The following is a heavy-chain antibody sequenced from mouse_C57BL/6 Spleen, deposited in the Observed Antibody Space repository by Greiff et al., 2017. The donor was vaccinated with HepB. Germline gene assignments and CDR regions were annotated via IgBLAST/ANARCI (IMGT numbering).Heavy chain of an antibody. CDR1: GYTFTDYY. V-gene: IGHV1-19*01. D-gene: IGHD1-1*01. CDR2: INPYNGGT. CDR3: ARGLLRSRDYFDY. Sequence: EVQLQQSGPVLVKPGASVKMSCKASGYTFTDYYMNWVKQSHGKSLEWIGVINPYNGGTSYNQKFKGKATLTVDKSSSTAYMELNSLPSEDSAVYYCARGLLRSRDYFDYWGQGTTLTVSS. J-gene: IGHJ2*01.